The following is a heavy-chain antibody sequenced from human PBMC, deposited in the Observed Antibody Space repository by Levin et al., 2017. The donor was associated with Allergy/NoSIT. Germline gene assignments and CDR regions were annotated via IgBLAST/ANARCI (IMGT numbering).Heavy chain of an antibody. J-gene: IGHJ4*02. Sequence: SGGSLRLSCAASGFTFSDHYMDWVRQAPGKGLEWVGRTRNKANSYTTEYAASVKGRFTISRDDSKNSLYLQMNSLKTEDTAVYYCAREGEYQLLGGYFDYWGQGTLVTVSS. D-gene: IGHD2-2*01. CDR3: AREGEYQLLGGYFDY. V-gene: IGHV3-72*01. CDR2: TRNKANSYTT. CDR1: GFTFSDHY.